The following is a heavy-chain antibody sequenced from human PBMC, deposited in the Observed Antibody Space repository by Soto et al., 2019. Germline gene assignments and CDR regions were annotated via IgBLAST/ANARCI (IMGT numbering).Heavy chain of an antibody. CDR2: IPQEGVDG. Sequence: GGSLRLSCEVSGFTFSMYSMSWVRQSPGKGLEWVAKIPQEGVDGHYADSVKGRFTISRDNGKNSLYLQLNNLRAEDTAVYYCARDNLILPAHDFFYGSDVWGRGAT. V-gene: IGHV3-7*03. CDR3: ARDNLILPAHDFFYGSDV. J-gene: IGHJ6*01. CDR1: GFTFSMYS. D-gene: IGHD2-21*02.